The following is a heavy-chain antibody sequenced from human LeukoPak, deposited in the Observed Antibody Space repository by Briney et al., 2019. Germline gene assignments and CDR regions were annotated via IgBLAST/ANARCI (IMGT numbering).Heavy chain of an antibody. CDR1: GDSISSYY. D-gene: IGHD6-19*01. CDR3: ARGVSIAVAGSWFDP. CDR2: IYYSGST. J-gene: IGHJ5*02. V-gene: IGHV4-59*01. Sequence: SETLSLTCTVAGDSISSYYWSWIRQPPGKGLEWIGYIYYSGSTNYNPSLKSRVTISVDTSKNQFSLKLSSVTAADTAVYYCARGVSIAVAGSWFDPWGQGTLVTVSS.